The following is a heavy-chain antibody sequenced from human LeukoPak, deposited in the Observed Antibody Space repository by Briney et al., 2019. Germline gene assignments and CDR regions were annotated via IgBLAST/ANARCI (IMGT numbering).Heavy chain of an antibody. CDR3: ARLNGGSGAFDI. V-gene: IGHV1-69*05. J-gene: IGHJ3*02. Sequence: SVKVSCKASGGTFSSYAISWVRQAPGQGLEWMGGIIPIFGTANYAQKFQGRVTITTDKSTSTAYMELSSLRSEDTAVYYCARLNGGSGAFDIWGQGTMVTVSS. CDR1: GGTFSSYA. D-gene: IGHD3-10*01. CDR2: IIPIFGTA.